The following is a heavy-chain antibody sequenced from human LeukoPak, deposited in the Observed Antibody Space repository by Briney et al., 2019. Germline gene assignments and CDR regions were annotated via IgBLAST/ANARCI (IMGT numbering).Heavy chain of an antibody. Sequence: GESLKISCKGSGNRFTSYWIAWVRQMPGKGLAWMGIIYPGDSDTRYSPSFQGQVTISADKSISTAYLQWTSLKTSDTAVYYCARRGSGYAMDVWGQGTTVTVSS. CDR1: GNRFTSYW. CDR3: ARRGSGYAMDV. V-gene: IGHV5-51*01. CDR2: IYPGDSDT. J-gene: IGHJ6*02. D-gene: IGHD2-15*01.